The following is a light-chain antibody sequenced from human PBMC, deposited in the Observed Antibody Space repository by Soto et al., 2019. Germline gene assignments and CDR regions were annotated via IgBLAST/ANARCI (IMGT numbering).Light chain of an antibody. CDR1: QSISTY. Sequence: DIQMTQSPSSLSASVGDRVTITCRASQSISTYLNWYQQRPGKAPTLLIYAASNLQSGVPSRFSGSGSGTDFTLTISRLQPEDFASYYCQQGYSPPWTFGRGTTVDIK. CDR3: QQGYSPPWT. V-gene: IGKV1-39*01. J-gene: IGKJ1*01. CDR2: AAS.